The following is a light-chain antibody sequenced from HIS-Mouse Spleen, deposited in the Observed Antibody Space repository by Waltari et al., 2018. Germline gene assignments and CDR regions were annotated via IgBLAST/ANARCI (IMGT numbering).Light chain of an antibody. Sequence: QSALTQPRPVSGSPGQAVTISCTGTSSEVGGYNHVSWYQQHPGKAPKLMFSDVTKRHSWVPERFSGSKSGNTASVTISGRQAEDEYDYYCSSYAGSYSVVFGGGTKLTVL. V-gene: IGLV2-11*01. J-gene: IGLJ2*01. CDR1: SSEVGGYNH. CDR2: DVT. CDR3: SSYAGSYSVV.